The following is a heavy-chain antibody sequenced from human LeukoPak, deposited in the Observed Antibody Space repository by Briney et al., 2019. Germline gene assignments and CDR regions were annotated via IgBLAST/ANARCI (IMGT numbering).Heavy chain of an antibody. CDR1: GFTFSSYW. D-gene: IGHD5-18*01. CDR2: IKQDGSEK. V-gene: IGHV3-7*01. J-gene: IGHJ4*02. CDR3: ARTLPLRLWLGGYFDY. Sequence: GGSLRLSCAASGFTFSSYWMSWVRQAPGKGLEWVANIKQDGSEKYYVDSVKGRFTISRDNAKNSLYLQMNSLRAEDTAVYYCARTLPLRLWLGGYFDYWGQGTLSPSPQ.